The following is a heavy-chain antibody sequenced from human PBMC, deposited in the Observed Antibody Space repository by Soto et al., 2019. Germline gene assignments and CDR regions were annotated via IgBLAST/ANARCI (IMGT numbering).Heavy chain of an antibody. CDR3: ARCYCSVGSCYTCWHFDL. CDR1: GYTFNNYG. V-gene: IGHV1-18*01. D-gene: IGHD2-15*01. Sequence: QVPLVQSGAEVKKPGASVKVSCKASGYTFNNYGISWVRQAPGQGLEWMGWIGPYNGNTDHAQNFQGRVTMTTDTATNTAYMDLRSLRSDDTALYYCARCYCSVGSCYTCWHFDLWGRGTLVTVSA. J-gene: IGHJ2*01. CDR2: IGPYNGNT.